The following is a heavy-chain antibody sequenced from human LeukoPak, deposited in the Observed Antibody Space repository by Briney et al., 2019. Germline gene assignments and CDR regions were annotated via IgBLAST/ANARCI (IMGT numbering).Heavy chain of an antibody. V-gene: IGHV3-48*04. CDR1: GFTYSSYS. J-gene: IGHJ3*02. CDR3: ARSRQYYYDSSGYYTDAFDI. CDR2: ISSSSSTI. D-gene: IGHD3-22*01. Sequence: GGSLRLSCAASGFTYSSYSMNWVRQAPGKGLEWVSYISSSSSTIYYADSVKGRFTISRDNAKNSLYLQMNSLRAEDTAVYYCARSRQYYYDSSGYYTDAFDIWGQGTMVTVSS.